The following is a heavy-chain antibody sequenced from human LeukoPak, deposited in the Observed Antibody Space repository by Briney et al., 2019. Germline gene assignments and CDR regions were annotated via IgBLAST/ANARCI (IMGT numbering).Heavy chain of an antibody. CDR3: ARDPRISEYCSGGSCYGFDY. CDR2: INPSGGST. D-gene: IGHD2-15*01. CDR1: GYTFTSYY. Sequence: GASVKVSCKASGYTFTSYYMHWVREAPGQGLEWIGIINPSGGSTSYAQKYQGRVTMTRDTSTSTVYMELSSLRSEDTAVYYCARDPRISEYCSGGSCYGFDYWGQGTLVTVSS. J-gene: IGHJ4*02. V-gene: IGHV1-46*03.